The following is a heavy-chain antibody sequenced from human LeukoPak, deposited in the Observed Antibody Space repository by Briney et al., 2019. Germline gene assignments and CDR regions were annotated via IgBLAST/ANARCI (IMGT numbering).Heavy chain of an antibody. V-gene: IGHV3-21*01. D-gene: IGHD1-14*01. CDR1: GFTFSSFS. CDR2: ISSSSTYI. CDR3: ARETTPGDY. J-gene: IGHJ4*02. Sequence: GGSLRLSCAASGFTFSSFSMNWVRQAPGKGLEWVSSISSSSTYIYYADSVKGRFTISRDNAKNSLYLQKNSLRAEDTAVYYCARETTPGDYWGQGTLVTVSS.